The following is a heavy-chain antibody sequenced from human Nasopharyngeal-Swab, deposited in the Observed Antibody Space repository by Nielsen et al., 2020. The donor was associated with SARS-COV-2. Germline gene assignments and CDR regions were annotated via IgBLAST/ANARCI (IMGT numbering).Heavy chain of an antibody. CDR1: GFTFDDYA. CDR2: ISWNSGSI. Sequence: GGSLRLSCAASGFTFDDYAMHWVRQAPGKGLEWVSGISWNSGSIGYADSVKGRFTISRDNAKNSLYLQMNSLRAEDTALYYCAKDMAYYYGMDGWGQGTTVTVSS. CDR3: AKDMAYYYGMDG. V-gene: IGHV3-9*01. J-gene: IGHJ6*02.